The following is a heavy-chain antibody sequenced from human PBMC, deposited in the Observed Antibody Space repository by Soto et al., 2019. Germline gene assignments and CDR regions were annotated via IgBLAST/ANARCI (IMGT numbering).Heavy chain of an antibody. D-gene: IGHD6-13*01. CDR3: ARPSNPSSSWPYYYYGMDV. V-gene: IGHV5-10-1*01. CDR2: IDPSDSYT. Sequence: GESLKISCKGSGYSFTSYWISWVRQMPGKGLEWMGRIDPSDSYTNYSPSFQGHVTISADKSISTAYLQWSSLKASDTAMYYCARPSNPSSSWPYYYYGMDVWGQGTTVTSP. J-gene: IGHJ6*02. CDR1: GYSFTSYW.